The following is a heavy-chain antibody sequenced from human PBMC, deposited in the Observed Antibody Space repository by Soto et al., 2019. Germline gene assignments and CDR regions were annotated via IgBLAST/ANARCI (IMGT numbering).Heavy chain of an antibody. J-gene: IGHJ3*02. V-gene: IGHV1-3*01. D-gene: IGHD3-22*01. CDR3: ARDLWNYYDSSGYREDAFDI. CDR2: INAGNGNT. CDR1: GYTFTSYA. Sequence: ASVKVSCKASGYTFTSYAMHWVRQAPGQRLEWMGWINAGNGNTKYSQKFQGRVTITRDTSASTAYMELSSLRSEDTAVYYCARDLWNYYDSSGYREDAFDIWGQGTMVTVSS.